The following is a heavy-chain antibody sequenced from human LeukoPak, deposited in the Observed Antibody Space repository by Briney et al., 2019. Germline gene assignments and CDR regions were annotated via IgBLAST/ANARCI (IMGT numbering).Heavy chain of an antibody. Sequence: GGSLRLSCAASGFTFSSCSMNWVRQAPGKGLEWVSSISSSSSYIYYADSVKGRFTISRDNAKNTLYLQMNSLRAEDTAVYYCARESVDGNYFDYWGQGTLVTVSS. CDR2: ISSSSSYI. J-gene: IGHJ4*02. V-gene: IGHV3-21*01. D-gene: IGHD2-15*01. CDR1: GFTFSSCS. CDR3: ARESVDGNYFDY.